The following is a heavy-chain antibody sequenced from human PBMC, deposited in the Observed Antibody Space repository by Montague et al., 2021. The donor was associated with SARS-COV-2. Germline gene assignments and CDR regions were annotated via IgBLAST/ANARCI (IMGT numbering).Heavy chain of an antibody. CDR3: ARRIVNSRDFDS. J-gene: IGHJ4*01. V-gene: IGHV6-1*01. CDR2: N. Sequence: NDYTISVKSRISISPDTSKNQFSLQLKSVTPEDTAVYYCARRIVNSRDFDSWGQGILVTVSS. D-gene: IGHD2-21*01.